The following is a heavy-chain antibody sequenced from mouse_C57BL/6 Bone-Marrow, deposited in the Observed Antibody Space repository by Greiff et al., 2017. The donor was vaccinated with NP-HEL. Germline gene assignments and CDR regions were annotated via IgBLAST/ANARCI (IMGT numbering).Heavy chain of an antibody. CDR1: GFTFSSYG. V-gene: IGHV5-6*02. Sequence: EVKLVESGGDLVKPGGSLKLSCAASGFTFSSYGMSWVRQTPDKRLEWVATISSGGSYTYYPDSVKGRFTISRDNAKNTLYLQMSSLKSEDTAMYYCAREGPYGDYAMDYWGQGTSVTVSS. CDR2: ISSGGSYT. D-gene: IGHD1-1*01. J-gene: IGHJ4*01. CDR3: AREGPYGDYAMDY.